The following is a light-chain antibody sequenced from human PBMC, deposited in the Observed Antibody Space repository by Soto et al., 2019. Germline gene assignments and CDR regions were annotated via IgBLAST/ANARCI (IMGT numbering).Light chain of an antibody. CDR2: SAS. J-gene: IGKJ2*01. CDR3: QQTYTTPHT. V-gene: IGKV1-39*01. CDR1: QRIANY. Sequence: DIQMTQSPSSLSASVGDRVTITCRASQRIANYLNWYQQRPGKAPKLLICSASTLQGAVPSRFSGSGSGTDFTLTISTLQPEDGASYSCQQTYTTPHTFGQGTKLEIK.